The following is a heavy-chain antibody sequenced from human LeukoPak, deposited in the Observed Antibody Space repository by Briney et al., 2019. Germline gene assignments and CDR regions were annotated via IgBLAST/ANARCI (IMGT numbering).Heavy chain of an antibody. Sequence: GESLKISCKGAGYIIQDYWIGWVRQMPGEGAELVGRNFTHDTDTKYSPSFEGRVTIRGDESLSTAYAQWGSLTVSDTAIYYCAKFGPRGCSSSTRCYTSFFYYGMDVWGQGTPVTVSS. CDR3: AKFGPRGCSSSTRCYTSFFYYGMDV. J-gene: IGHJ6*02. CDR2: NFTHDTDT. D-gene: IGHD2-2*02. V-gene: IGHV5-51*01. CDR1: GYIIQDYW.